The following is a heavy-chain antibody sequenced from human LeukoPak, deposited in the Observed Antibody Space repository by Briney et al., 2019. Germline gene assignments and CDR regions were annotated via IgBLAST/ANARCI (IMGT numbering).Heavy chain of an antibody. V-gene: IGHV4-39*01. CDR2: IYYSGST. Sequence: PSETLSLTCTVSGGSISSSSYYWGWIRQPPGKGLEWIGSIYYSGSTYYNPSLKSRVTISVDTSKNQFSLKLSSVTAADTAVYYCARLWYGDYAYFDYWGQGTLVTVSS. D-gene: IGHD4-17*01. CDR3: ARLWYGDYAYFDY. J-gene: IGHJ4*02. CDR1: GGSISSSSYY.